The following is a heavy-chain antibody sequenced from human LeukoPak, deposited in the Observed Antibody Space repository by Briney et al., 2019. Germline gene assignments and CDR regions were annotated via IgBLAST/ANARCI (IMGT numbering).Heavy chain of an antibody. V-gene: IGHV3-23*01. D-gene: IGHD5-12*01. CDR3: AKDQGGYDLTDFEY. CDR1: GFTFGSYA. J-gene: IGHJ4*02. CDR2: ISGSGGST. Sequence: GASLRLSCAASGFTFGSYAMSWVRQAPGKGLEWVSAISGSGGSTYYADSVKGRFTISRDNSKNTLYLQMNSLRAEDTAVYYCAKDQGGYDLTDFEYWGQGTLVTVSS.